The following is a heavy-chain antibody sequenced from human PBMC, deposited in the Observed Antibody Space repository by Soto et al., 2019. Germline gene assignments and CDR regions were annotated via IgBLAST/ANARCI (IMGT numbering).Heavy chain of an antibody. CDR2: IYPGDSDT. CDR1: GYSFTSYW. D-gene: IGHD3-10*02. V-gene: IGHV5-51*01. J-gene: IGHJ6*02. Sequence: GESLKISCKGSGYSFTSYWIGWVRQMPGKGLEWMGIIYPGDSDTRYSPSFQGQVTISADKSISTAYLQWSSLKAADTAMYYCARPLTSFVREARSSDIDVWAQRTTLTVSS. CDR3: ARPLTSFVREARSSDIDV.